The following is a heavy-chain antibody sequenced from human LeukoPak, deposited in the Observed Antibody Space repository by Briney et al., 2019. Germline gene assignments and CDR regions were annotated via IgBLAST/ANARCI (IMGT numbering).Heavy chain of an antibody. J-gene: IGHJ4*02. D-gene: IGHD6-13*01. V-gene: IGHV3-23*01. CDR1: GFTFSSYA. CDR2: ISGSGGST. CDR3: ARPSSSWYDPLRYFDY. Sequence: GGSLRLSCAASGFTFSSYAMTWVRQAPGKGLEWVSAISGSGGSTYYADSVKGRFTISRDNAKNSLYLQMNSLRAEDTAVYYCARPSSSWYDPLRYFDYWGQGTLVTVSS.